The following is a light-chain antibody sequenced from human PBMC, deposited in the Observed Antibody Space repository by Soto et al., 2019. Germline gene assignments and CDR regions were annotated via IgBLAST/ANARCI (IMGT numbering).Light chain of an antibody. CDR3: QHSNNWPRT. CDR1: QSVSSN. Sequence: EIVMTQSPATLSVSPGERATLSCRASQSVSSNLAWYQQKPGQAPRLLIYGASTRAPGIPARFSGSGSGTEFTLTISSLQSEDFAVYYCQHSNNWPRTFGQGTKVEIK. CDR2: GAS. V-gene: IGKV3-15*01. J-gene: IGKJ1*01.